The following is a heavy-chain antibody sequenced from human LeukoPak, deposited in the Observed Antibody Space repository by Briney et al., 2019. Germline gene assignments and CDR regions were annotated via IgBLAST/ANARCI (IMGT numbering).Heavy chain of an antibody. CDR2: INHGGYI. Sequence: PSETLSLTCAVYSGSFSPYYWSWIRQSPGKGLEWIGEINHGGYISYNPSLRGRVIMSVDTSKNQISLKLYSVTAADTAVYYCARGGLHCGDDWYIDGWGQGNLVTVSS. D-gene: IGHD2-21*01. CDR3: ARGGLHCGDDWYIDG. J-gene: IGHJ4*02. V-gene: IGHV4-34*01. CDR1: SGSFSPYY.